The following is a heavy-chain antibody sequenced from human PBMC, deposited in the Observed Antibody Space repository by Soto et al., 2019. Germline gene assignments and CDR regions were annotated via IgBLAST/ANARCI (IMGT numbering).Heavy chain of an antibody. Sequence: EVQLVESGGGLVQPGGSLRLSCVDSGFTFSSYWMSWVRQAPVKGLEWVGNIKQDGSEENYVDSVKGRFTISRDNAKNSMYLQMNSLRVEDTAVYYCARIAASGRGWDVWGQGTTGVVSS. CDR3: ARIAASGRGWDV. V-gene: IGHV3-7*01. CDR2: IKQDGSEE. J-gene: IGHJ6*02. CDR1: GFTFSSYW. D-gene: IGHD6-13*01.